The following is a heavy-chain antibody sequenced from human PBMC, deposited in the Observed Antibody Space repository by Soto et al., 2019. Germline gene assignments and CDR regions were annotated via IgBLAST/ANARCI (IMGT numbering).Heavy chain of an antibody. CDR2: TYFRSKWYN. CDR1: GDSVSSNTAS. V-gene: IGHV6-1*01. Sequence: SQTLSLTCAISGDSVSSNTASWNWIRQSPSRGLEWLGRTYFRSKWYNDYAVSVKSRIIINPDTSNNQFSLQLNSVTPEDTAVYFSAKGDNLGPKTGYAFDPWGQGIMVTVPS. J-gene: IGHJ5*02. CDR3: AKGDNLGPKTGYAFDP. D-gene: IGHD5-12*01.